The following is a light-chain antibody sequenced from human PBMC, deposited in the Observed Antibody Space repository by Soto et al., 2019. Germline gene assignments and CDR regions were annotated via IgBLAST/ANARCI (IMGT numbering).Light chain of an antibody. CDR3: CSYADSYTYV. Sequence: SVLTQPRSVSGSPGQSVTISCTGTSSVVGGYNYVSWYQQYPGKAPKLLIYGVTERPSGVPDRFSGSRSGSTASLTISGLQAEDEADYYCCSYADSYTYVFGSGTKVTVL. CDR2: GVT. J-gene: IGLJ1*01. CDR1: SSVVGGYNY. V-gene: IGLV2-11*01.